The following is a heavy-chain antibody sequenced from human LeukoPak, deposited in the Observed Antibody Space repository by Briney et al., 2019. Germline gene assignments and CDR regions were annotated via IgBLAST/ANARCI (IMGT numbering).Heavy chain of an antibody. Sequence: ASVKVSSTASGYTSTGHNMHSVRQAPGQGLEWMGWINPNSGGTNYAQNFQGRVTMTRDTSISSAYMELSSLRSDDTAVYYCARDKDTAMVGDYWGQGTLLTVSS. V-gene: IGHV1-2*02. CDR1: GYTSTGHN. CDR3: ARDKDTAMVGDY. CDR2: INPNSGGT. D-gene: IGHD5-18*01. J-gene: IGHJ4*02.